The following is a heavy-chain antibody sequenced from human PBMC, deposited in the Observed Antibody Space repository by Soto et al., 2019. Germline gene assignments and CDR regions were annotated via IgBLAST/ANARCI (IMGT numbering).Heavy chain of an antibody. CDR3: VKDRWGGDCYSTPYFDS. V-gene: IGHV3-33*06. CDR1: GFTFSTYG. CDR2: IWYDGSKK. D-gene: IGHD2-21*02. J-gene: IGHJ4*02. Sequence: QVQLVESGGGVVQPGRSLRLSCAASGFTFSTYGIHWVRQAPGKGLEWLAVIWYDGSKKYYADSVQGRITISRDNSKNTGYLQLDNLRAEDTAVYYCVKDRWGGDCYSTPYFDSWGQGTLVTVSS.